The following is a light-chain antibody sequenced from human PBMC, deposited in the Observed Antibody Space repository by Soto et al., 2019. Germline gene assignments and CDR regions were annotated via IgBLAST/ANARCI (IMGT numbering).Light chain of an antibody. CDR2: GAS. J-gene: IGKJ1*01. CDR3: LAHNNWPWT. V-gene: IGKV3-15*01. CDR1: QNVGNN. Sequence: EIVMTQSPATLSVSPGERATLSCRASQNVGNNLVWYQQKPGQPPRLLIYGASTRATGVPVRFSGGGSGTEFTLSISSLQSEDFAVFYCLAHNNWPWTFGQGTKVQIK.